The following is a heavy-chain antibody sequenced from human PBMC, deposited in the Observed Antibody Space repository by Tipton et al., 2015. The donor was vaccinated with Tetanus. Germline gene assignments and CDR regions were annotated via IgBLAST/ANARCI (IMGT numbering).Heavy chain of an antibody. CDR3: AGDLGVTRQYSALAV. CDR2: IVPVFGTT. V-gene: IGHV1-69*06. D-gene: IGHD3-16*01. Sequence: QLVQSGAEVAKPGSSVKVSCKASGGSFNTYGISWVRQAPGQGLQWMGKIVPVFGTTYAQEFKGRVTINADKATSIVFMELSMLPSPDTAVFFCAGDLGVTRQYSALAVWGQGTTVTVSS. CDR1: GGSFNTYG. J-gene: IGHJ6*02.